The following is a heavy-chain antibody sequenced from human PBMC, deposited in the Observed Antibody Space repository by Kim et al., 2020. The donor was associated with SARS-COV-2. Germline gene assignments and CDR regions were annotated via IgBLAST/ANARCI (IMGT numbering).Heavy chain of an antibody. D-gene: IGHD1-1*01. CDR1: GFTFSGSA. J-gene: IGHJ3*02. V-gene: IGHV3-73*01. Sequence: GGSLRLSCAASGFTFSGSAMHWVRQASGKGLEWVGRIRSKPNSYETAYAAPGKGRITISRDDSKHKAYLQMNNLKTEDTAVYYCTRVPGTTLAFCDALD. CDR3: TRVPGTTLAFCDALD. CDR2: IRSKPNSYET.